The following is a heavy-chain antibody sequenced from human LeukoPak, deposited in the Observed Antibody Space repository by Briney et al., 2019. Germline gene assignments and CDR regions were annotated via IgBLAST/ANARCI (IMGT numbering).Heavy chain of an antibody. D-gene: IGHD1-7*01. CDR1: GFTFNTYW. Sequence: GGSLRLSCAASGFTFNTYWMTWVRQAPGKGLEWVANIKQDGSEQYFVDSVKGRFTISRDNAKNSLYLQMNSLRAEDTAVYYCAREEPRNYGEAFDIWGQGTMVTVSS. V-gene: IGHV3-7*01. CDR3: AREEPRNYGEAFDI. J-gene: IGHJ3*02. CDR2: IKQDGSEQ.